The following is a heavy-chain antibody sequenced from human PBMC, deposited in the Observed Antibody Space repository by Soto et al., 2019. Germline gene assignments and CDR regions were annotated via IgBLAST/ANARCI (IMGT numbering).Heavy chain of an antibody. CDR3: AGGDSGYDPLDY. J-gene: IGHJ4*02. D-gene: IGHD5-12*01. V-gene: IGHV4-4*02. CDR1: GGSISSSNW. Sequence: QVQLQESGPGLVKPSGTLSLTCAVSGGSISSSNWWSWVRQPPGKGLEWIGEIYHSGSTNYNPSLKSRVTISVEESTNQFSLKLSSVTAADTAVYYCAGGDSGYDPLDYWGQGTLVTVSS. CDR2: IYHSGST.